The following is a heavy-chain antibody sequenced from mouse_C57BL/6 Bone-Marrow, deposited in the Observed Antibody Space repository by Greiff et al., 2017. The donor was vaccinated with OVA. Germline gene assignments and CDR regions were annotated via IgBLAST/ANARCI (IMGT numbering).Heavy chain of an antibody. CDR1: GYTFTDYY. D-gene: IGHD1-1*01. V-gene: IGHV1-26*01. Sequence: EVKLQQSGPELVKPGASVKISCKASGYTFTDYYMNWVKQSHGKSLEWIGDINPNNGGTSYNQKFKGKATLTVDKSSSTAYMELRSLTSEDSAVYYCARNTVRAMDYWGQGTSVTVSS. J-gene: IGHJ4*01. CDR3: ARNTVRAMDY. CDR2: INPNNGGT.